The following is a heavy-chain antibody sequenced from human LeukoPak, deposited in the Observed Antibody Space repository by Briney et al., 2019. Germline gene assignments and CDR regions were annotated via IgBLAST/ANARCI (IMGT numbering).Heavy chain of an antibody. CDR2: ITSSSSSI. D-gene: IGHD1-26*01. CDR3: ARGGGSYQNFDY. J-gene: IGHJ4*02. V-gene: IGHV3-48*04. Sequence: GGSLRLSCVASGFTVNNNYMNWVRQAPGKGLEWVSYITSSSSSIYYADSVQGRFTISRDNAKNSLYLQMNSLRAEDTAVYYCARGGGSYQNFDYWGQGTLVTVSS. CDR1: GFTVNNNY.